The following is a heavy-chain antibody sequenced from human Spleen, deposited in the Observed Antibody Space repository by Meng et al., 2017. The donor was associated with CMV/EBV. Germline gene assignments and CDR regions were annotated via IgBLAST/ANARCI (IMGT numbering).Heavy chain of an antibody. D-gene: IGHD3-22*01. Sequence: TFSSYAIGWVRQAPGQGLEWMGGIIPIFGTANYAQKFQGRVTITTDESTSTAYMELSSLRSEDTAVYYCARPNYYDSSGRRMYYFDYWGQGTLVTVSS. CDR3: ARPNYYDSSGRRMYYFDY. J-gene: IGHJ4*02. CDR2: IIPIFGTA. V-gene: IGHV1-69*05. CDR1: TFSSYA.